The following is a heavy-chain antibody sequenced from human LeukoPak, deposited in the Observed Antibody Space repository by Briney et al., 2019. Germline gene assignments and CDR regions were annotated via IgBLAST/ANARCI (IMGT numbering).Heavy chain of an antibody. J-gene: IGHJ4*02. CDR3: ARDPKWSNYFDY. Sequence: PGRPLRLSCAASGFTFSSYGMHWVRQAPGKGLEWVAVISYDGSNKYYADSVKGRFTISRDNSKNTLYLQMNSLRAEDTAVYYCARDPKWSNYFDYWGQGTLVTVSS. CDR1: GFTFSSYG. V-gene: IGHV3-30*03. D-gene: IGHD3-3*01. CDR2: ISYDGSNK.